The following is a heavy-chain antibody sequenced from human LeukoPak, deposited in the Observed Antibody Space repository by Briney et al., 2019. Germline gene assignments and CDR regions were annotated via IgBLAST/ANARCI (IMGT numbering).Heavy chain of an antibody. CDR3: ARDNEDIVATIMEAFDI. Sequence: PGGSLRLSCAASGFTFSSYGMHWVRQAPGKGLEWVAVIWYDGSNKYYADSVKGRFTISRDNSKNTLYLQMNSLRAEDTAVYYCARDNEDIVATIMEAFDIWGQGTMVTVSS. V-gene: IGHV3-33*01. J-gene: IGHJ3*02. CDR1: GFTFSSYG. CDR2: IWYDGSNK. D-gene: IGHD5-12*01.